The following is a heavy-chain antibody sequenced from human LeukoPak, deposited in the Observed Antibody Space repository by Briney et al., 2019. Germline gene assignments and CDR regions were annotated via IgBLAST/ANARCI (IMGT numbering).Heavy chain of an antibody. CDR2: ISLAGQT. V-gene: IGHV4/OR15-8*02. J-gene: IGHJ4*02. CDR1: GGFISGTNW. D-gene: IGHD1-26*01. Sequence: SETLSLTCGVSGGFISGTNWWSWVRQPPGQGLEWIGEISLAGQTNYNPSLNGRVTMSLDKSSNQLSLHLTSVTAADTATYYCSRESGPFCPFGYWGQGTLVIVSS. CDR3: SRESGPFCPFGY.